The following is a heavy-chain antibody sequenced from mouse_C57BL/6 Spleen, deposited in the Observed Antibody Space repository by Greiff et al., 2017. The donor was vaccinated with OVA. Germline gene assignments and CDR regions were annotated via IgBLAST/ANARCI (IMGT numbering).Heavy chain of an antibody. CDR3: ARSGTTVVARYFDV. D-gene: IGHD1-1*01. Sequence: QVQLQQSGPELVKPGASVKISCKDSGYAFSSSWMNWVKQRPGRGLAGIGRIYPGDGDTNSNGKFKGKATLTADKSSSPAYMQLSSLTSEDSAVYFCARSGTTVVARYFDVWGTGTTVTVSS. V-gene: IGHV1-82*01. CDR1: GYAFSSSW. CDR2: IYPGDGDT. J-gene: IGHJ1*03.